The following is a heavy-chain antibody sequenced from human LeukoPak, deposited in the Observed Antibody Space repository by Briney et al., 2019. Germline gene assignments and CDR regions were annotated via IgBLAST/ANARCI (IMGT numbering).Heavy chain of an antibody. CDR1: GGSFSGYY. Sequence: SETLSLTCAVYGGSFSGYYWGWIRQPPGKGLEWIGSIYYSGSTYYNPSLKSRVTISVDTSKNQFSLKLSSVTAADTAVYYCASLYYDYVWGSYREAYDAFDIWGQGTMVTVSS. V-gene: IGHV4-34*01. D-gene: IGHD3-16*02. J-gene: IGHJ3*02. CDR3: ASLYYDYVWGSYREAYDAFDI. CDR2: IYYSGST.